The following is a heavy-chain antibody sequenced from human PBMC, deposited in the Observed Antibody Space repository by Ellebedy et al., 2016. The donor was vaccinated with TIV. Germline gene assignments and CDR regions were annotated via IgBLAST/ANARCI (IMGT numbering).Heavy chain of an antibody. CDR3: ARVEYYDFWSGTSGMDV. Sequence: GGSLRLSXAASGFTFSSYGMHWVRQAPGKGLEWVAVIWYDGSNKYYADSVKGRFTISRDNSKNTLYLQMNSLRAEDTAVYYCARVEYYDFWSGTSGMDVWGQGTTVTVSS. CDR2: IWYDGSNK. CDR1: GFTFSSYG. J-gene: IGHJ6*02. V-gene: IGHV3-33*01. D-gene: IGHD3-3*01.